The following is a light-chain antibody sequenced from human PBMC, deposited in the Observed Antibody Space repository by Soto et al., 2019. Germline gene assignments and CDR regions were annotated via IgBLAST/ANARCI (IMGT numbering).Light chain of an antibody. CDR3: QSYDSSPVV. J-gene: IGLJ2*01. CDR1: SGSIASNY. Sequence: NFMLTQPHSVSESPGKTVTISCTRSSGSIASNYVQWYQQRPGSSPTTVIYEDNQRPSGVPDRFSGSIDSSSNSASLTISGLKTEDEADYYRQSYDSSPVVFGGGTKLTVL. CDR2: EDN. V-gene: IGLV6-57*01.